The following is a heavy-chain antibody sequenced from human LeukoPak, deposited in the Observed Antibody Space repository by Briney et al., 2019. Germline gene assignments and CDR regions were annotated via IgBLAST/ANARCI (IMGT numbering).Heavy chain of an antibody. Sequence: SVKLSCKASGGTFSSYAISGVRQAPGQGLEWMGGIIPIFGTANYAQKFQGRVTITTDESTSTAYMELSSLKSEDTALYYCARAIWARVYFHYWGQGTLVTVSS. J-gene: IGHJ4*02. D-gene: IGHD2/OR15-2a*01. CDR3: ARAIWARVYFHY. V-gene: IGHV1-69*05. CDR2: IIPIFGTA. CDR1: GGTFSSYA.